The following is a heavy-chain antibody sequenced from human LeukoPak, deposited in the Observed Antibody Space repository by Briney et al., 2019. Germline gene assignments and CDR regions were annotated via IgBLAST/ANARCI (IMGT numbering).Heavy chain of an antibody. J-gene: IGHJ3*02. D-gene: IGHD3-22*01. CDR1: GYTFTSYG. Sequence: ASVKVSCKASGYTFTSYGISWVRQAPGQGLEWMGWISAYNGNTNYAQKLQGRVTMTTDTSTSTAYMELRSLRSDDTAVYYCATTTYYYDSSNGDDAFDIWGQGTMVTVSS. CDR3: ATTTYYYDSSNGDDAFDI. V-gene: IGHV1-18*01. CDR2: ISAYNGNT.